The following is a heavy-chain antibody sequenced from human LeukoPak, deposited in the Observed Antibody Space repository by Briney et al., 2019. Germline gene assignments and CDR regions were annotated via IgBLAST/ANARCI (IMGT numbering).Heavy chain of an antibody. CDR3: ATLYGSSLSDYYYGMDV. CDR1: GYTLTELS. J-gene: IGHJ6*04. D-gene: IGHD3-10*01. V-gene: IGHV1-24*01. CDR2: FDPEDGET. Sequence: ASVKVSCKVSGYTLTELSMHWVRQAPGKGLEWMGGFDPEDGETIYAQKFQGRVTMTEDTSTDTAYMELSSLRSEDTAVYYCATLYGSSLSDYYYGMDVWGKGTTVTVSS.